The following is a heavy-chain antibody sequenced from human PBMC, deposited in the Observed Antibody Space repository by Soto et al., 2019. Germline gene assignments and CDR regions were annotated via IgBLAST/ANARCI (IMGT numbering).Heavy chain of an antibody. CDR2: IYYSGST. J-gene: IGHJ4*02. V-gene: IGHV4-39*07. CDR1: GGSITSSSYY. D-gene: IGHD3-22*01. Sequence: SETLSLTCTVSGGSITSSSYYWGWIRQPPGKGLEWIGNIYYSGSTNYNPSLKSRVTISVDTSKNQFSLKLSSVTAADTAVYYCARRGYYDSSPRDYWGQGTLVTVSS. CDR3: ARRGYYDSSPRDY.